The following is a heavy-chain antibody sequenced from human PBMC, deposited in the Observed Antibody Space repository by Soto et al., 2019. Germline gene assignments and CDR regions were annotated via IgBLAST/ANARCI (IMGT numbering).Heavy chain of an antibody. CDR2: IYYSGST. V-gene: IGHV4-59*01. J-gene: IGHJ3*02. CDR1: GGSISSYY. Sequence: QVQLQESGPGLVKPSETLSLTCTVSGGSISSYYWSWILQPPGKGLEWIGYIYYSGSTNYNPSLKSRVTISVDTSKNQFSLKLSSVTAADTAVYYCARAVLYYDGSGYYIRDAFDIWGQGTMVTVSS. CDR3: ARAVLYYDGSGYYIRDAFDI. D-gene: IGHD3-22*01.